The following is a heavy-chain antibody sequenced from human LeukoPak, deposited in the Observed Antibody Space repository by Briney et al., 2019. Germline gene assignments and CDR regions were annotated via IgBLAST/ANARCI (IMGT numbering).Heavy chain of an antibody. CDR1: GGSFSGYY. V-gene: IGHV4-34*01. D-gene: IGHD5-12*01. CDR3: ARDLGDNGYD. Sequence: PSETLSLTCAVCGGSFSGYYWSWIRQPPGKGLEWIGEINHSGSTNYNPSLKSRVTISVDTSKNQFSLKLSSVTAADTAVYYCARDLGDNGYDWGQGTLVTVSS. CDR2: INHSGST. J-gene: IGHJ4*02.